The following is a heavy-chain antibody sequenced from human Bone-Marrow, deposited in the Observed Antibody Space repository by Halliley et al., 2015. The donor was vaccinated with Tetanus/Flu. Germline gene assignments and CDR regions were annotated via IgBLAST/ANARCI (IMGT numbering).Heavy chain of an antibody. J-gene: IGHJ1*01. D-gene: IGHD6-19*01. CDR3: ARSGWAEY. Sequence: GGALDDYYWSWIRQSPGKGLEWIAYIYHSGSTNYNPSFKSRVTISRDTSKSQVSLRLNSVTAADAAVYFCARSGWAEY. V-gene: IGHV4-59*01. CDR1: GGALDDYY. CDR2: IYHSGST.